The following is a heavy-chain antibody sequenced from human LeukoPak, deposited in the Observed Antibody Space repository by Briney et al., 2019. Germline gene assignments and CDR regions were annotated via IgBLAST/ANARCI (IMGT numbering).Heavy chain of an antibody. CDR1: GGSISSSSYY. CDR3: ASFDYYGSGRAGYYFDY. CDR2: IYYSGST. J-gene: IGHJ4*02. V-gene: IGHV4-39*01. D-gene: IGHD3-10*01. Sequence: SETLSLTCTVSGGSISSSSYYWGWIRQPPGKGLEWIGSIYYSGSTYYNLSLKSRVTISVDTSKNQFSLKLSSVTAADTAVYYCASFDYYGSGRAGYYFDYWGQGTLVTVSS.